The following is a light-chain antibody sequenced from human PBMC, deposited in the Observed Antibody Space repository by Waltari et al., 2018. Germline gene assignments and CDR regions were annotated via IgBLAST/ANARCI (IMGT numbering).Light chain of an antibody. Sequence: DIQMTQSPSSLSASVGDRVTITCRASQSISSYLNWYQQKPGKAPKLLIYAASSLQSGVPSRSSGSGSGTDFTLTISSLQPEDFATYYCQQSYSTPPNTFGGGTKVEIK. CDR2: AAS. CDR1: QSISSY. CDR3: QQSYSTPPNT. J-gene: IGKJ4*01. V-gene: IGKV1-39*01.